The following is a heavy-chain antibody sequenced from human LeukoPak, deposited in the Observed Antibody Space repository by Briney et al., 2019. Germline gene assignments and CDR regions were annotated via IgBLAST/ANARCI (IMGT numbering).Heavy chain of an antibody. J-gene: IGHJ4*02. D-gene: IGHD6-19*01. CDR3: ARDPTNTSGRYAYHDY. V-gene: IGHV1-18*04. Sequence: GASVKVSCKASGYTFNHHGISWVRQAPGQGLDWVGWVSCFNGDTHYAQKFQGRVTMTRDTSTPTAYMELRSLRSDDTALYYCARDPTNTSGRYAYHDYWGQGTLVTVSS. CDR2: VSCFNGDT. CDR1: GYTFNHHG.